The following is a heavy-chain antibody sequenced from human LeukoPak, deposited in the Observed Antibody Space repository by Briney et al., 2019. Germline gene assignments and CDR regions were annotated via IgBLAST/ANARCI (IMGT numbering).Heavy chain of an antibody. D-gene: IGHD6-13*01. Sequence: GGSLRLSCAASGFTFSSYAMRWVRQAPGKGLEWVSAISGSGGSTYYADSVKGRFTISRDNSKNTLYLQMNSLRAEDTDVYYCAKVTNIAAKVPNYFDYWGQGTLVTVSS. V-gene: IGHV3-23*01. CDR1: GFTFSSYA. J-gene: IGHJ4*02. CDR3: AKVTNIAAKVPNYFDY. CDR2: ISGSGGST.